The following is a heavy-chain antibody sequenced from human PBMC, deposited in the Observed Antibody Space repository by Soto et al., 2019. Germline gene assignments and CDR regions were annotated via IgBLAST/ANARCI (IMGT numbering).Heavy chain of an antibody. CDR3: ARHNGPLYVGYYYDMDV. CDR2: IYYSGYT. CDR1: GVPISSSSYY. Sequence: QLHLQESGPGLVKPSETLSLTCTVSGVPISSSSYYWGWIRQPPGKGLEWIGSIYYSGYTYSNPSLTSRVTRSVDTSKNQFSLKLSSVTAADTAVYYCARHNGPLYVGYYYDMDVWGQGTTVTVSS. D-gene: IGHD3-16*01. V-gene: IGHV4-39*01. J-gene: IGHJ6*02.